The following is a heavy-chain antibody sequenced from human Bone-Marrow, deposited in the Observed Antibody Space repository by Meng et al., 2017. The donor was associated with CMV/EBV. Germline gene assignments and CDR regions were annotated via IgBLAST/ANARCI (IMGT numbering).Heavy chain of an antibody. J-gene: IGHJ5*02. D-gene: IGHD2-2*01. CDR3: ARLIVVVPARGWYDP. CDR2: IYYSGST. CDR1: GGSISSSSYY. Sequence: EPLKISSTVPGGSISSSSYYWGWIRQPPGKGLEWIGSIYYSGSTYYNPSLKSRVTISVDTSKNQFSLKLSSVTAADTAVYYCARLIVVVPARGWYDPWGQGTLVTVSS. V-gene: IGHV4-39*01.